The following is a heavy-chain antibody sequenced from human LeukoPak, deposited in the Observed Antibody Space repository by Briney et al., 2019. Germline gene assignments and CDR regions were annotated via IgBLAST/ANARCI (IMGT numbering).Heavy chain of an antibody. V-gene: IGHV3-7*03. CDR3: AKDKGFTTGTVDSYFDY. CDR2: IKQDGSEK. D-gene: IGHD1-1*01. J-gene: IGHJ4*02. CDR1: GFTFSSYW. Sequence: PGGSLRLSCAASGFTFSSYWMSWVRQAPGKGLEWVANIKQDGSEKYYVDSVKGRFTISRDNSKNTLYLQMNSLRAEDTAVYYCAKDKGFTTGTVDSYFDYWGQGTLVTVSS.